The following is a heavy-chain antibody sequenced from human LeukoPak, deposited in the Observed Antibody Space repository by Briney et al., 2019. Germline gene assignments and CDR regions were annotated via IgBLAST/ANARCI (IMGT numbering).Heavy chain of an antibody. CDR3: ARAHYYDSSGYYYYYYMDV. D-gene: IGHD3-22*01. CDR1: GFTFSSYE. CDR2: ISSSGSTI. V-gene: IGHV3-48*03. Sequence: PGGSLRLSCAASGFTFSSYEMNWVRQAPGKGLEWVSYISSSGSTIYYADSVKGRFTISRDNAKNSLYLQMNSLRAEDTAVYYCARAHYYDSSGYYYYYYMDVWGKGTTVTISS. J-gene: IGHJ6*03.